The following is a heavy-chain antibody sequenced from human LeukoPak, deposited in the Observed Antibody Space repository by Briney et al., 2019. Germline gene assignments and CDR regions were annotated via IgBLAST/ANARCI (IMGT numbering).Heavy chain of an antibody. CDR3: TKDLEVPAFDI. V-gene: IGHV3-15*01. Sequence: PGGSLRLSCAASGFTFSNAWMSWVRQAPGKGLEWVGRIKSKTDGGTTDYAAPVKGRFTIPRDDSKNTLYLQMNSLKTEDTAVYYCTKDLEVPAFDIWGQGTMVTVSS. CDR1: GFTFSNAW. J-gene: IGHJ3*02. CDR2: IKSKTDGGTT.